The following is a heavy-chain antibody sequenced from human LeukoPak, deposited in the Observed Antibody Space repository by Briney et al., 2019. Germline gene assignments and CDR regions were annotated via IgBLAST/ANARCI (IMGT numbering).Heavy chain of an antibody. CDR3: ASEKLRGAFDI. CDR1: GDSVSSNSAA. Sequence: SQILSLICAISGDSVSSNSAAWNWIQQSPPRGLERLGRTYYRSKWYTEYVVSVQSRITINPDTSKNHFSLQLNSVTPEDTAVYYCASEKLRGAFDIWGQGTMVTVSS. D-gene: IGHD4-23*01. V-gene: IGHV6-1*01. CDR2: TYYRSKWYT. J-gene: IGHJ3*02.